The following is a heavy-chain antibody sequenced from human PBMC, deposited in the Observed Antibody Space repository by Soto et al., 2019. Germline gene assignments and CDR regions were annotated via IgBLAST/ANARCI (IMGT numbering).Heavy chain of an antibody. J-gene: IGHJ6*02. Sequence: GSLRLSCEASGFKFSDRAMHWVRQAPGKGREWLAIVWSDGSEKFYAGSVKGRFTISRDNSKNTVYLQMDSLNAEDTAMYYCARALFPDEDIYAMDVWGQGTAVTVPS. CDR1: GFKFSDRA. V-gene: IGHV3-33*01. D-gene: IGHD2-15*01. CDR3: ARALFPDEDIYAMDV. CDR2: VWSDGSEK.